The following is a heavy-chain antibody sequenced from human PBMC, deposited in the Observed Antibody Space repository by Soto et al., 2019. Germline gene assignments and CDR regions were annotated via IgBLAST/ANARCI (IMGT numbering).Heavy chain of an antibody. CDR2: TYYRSKWYN. CDR1: GDSVSSNSAA. CDR3: ARQAPPHSSSFPYFDN. D-gene: IGHD6-6*01. J-gene: IGHJ4*02. Sequence: SQTLSLTCAISGDSVSSNSAAWNWIRQSPSRGLEWLGRTYYRSKWYNDYAVSVKSRITINPDTSKKQLSLQLNSVTPEDTAVYYCARQAPPHSSSFPYFDNWGQGTLVTVPS. V-gene: IGHV6-1*01.